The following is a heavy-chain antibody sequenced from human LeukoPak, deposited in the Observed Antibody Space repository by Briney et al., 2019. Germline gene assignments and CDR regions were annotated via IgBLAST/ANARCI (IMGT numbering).Heavy chain of an antibody. J-gene: IGHJ4*02. CDR2: IRSKAYGGTA. CDR1: GFTFGDHS. V-gene: IGHV3-49*03. D-gene: IGHD3-9*01. Sequence: PGRSQRLSCSASGFTFGDHSMSWFRQAPGKGLEWVGFIRSKAYGGTAEYAASVKGRFTISRDDSESMAYLQMDSLKTEDTAVYYCSREIRYFDWFQADYWGQGTLVTVSS. CDR3: SREIRYFDWFQADY.